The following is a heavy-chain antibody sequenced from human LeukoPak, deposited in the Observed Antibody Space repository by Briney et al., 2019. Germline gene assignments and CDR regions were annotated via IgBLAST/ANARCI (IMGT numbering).Heavy chain of an antibody. CDR3: ARERPSTVYFDY. CDR1: GGSISSGGYY. J-gene: IGHJ4*02. V-gene: IGHV4-31*03. D-gene: IGHD4-11*01. CDR2: IYYSGST. Sequence: SQTLFLTCTVSGGSISSGGYYWSWIRQHPGKGLEWIGYIYYSGSTYYNPSLKSRVTISVDTSKNQFSLKLSSVTAADTAVYYCARERPSTVYFDYWGQGTLVTVSS.